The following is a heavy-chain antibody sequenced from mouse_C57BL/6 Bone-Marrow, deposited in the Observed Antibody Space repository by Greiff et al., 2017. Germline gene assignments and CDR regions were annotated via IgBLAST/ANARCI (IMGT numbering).Heavy chain of an antibody. D-gene: IGHD1-1*01. V-gene: IGHV1-5*01. CDR2: IYPGNSDT. J-gene: IGHJ3*01. CDR1: GYTFTSYW. Sequence: VQLQQSGTVLARPGASVKMSCKTSGYTFTSYWMHWVKQRPGQGLEWIGAIYPGNSDTSYNQKFKGKAKLTAVTSASTAYMELSSLTNEDSAVYYCTVYYYGSSYLGVAYWGQGTLVTVSA. CDR3: TVYYYGSSYLGVAY.